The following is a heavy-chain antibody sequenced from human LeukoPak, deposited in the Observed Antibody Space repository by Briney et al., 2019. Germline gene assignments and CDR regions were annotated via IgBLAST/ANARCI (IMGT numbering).Heavy chain of an antibody. CDR1: GFTFGDYA. D-gene: IGHD3-22*01. V-gene: IGHV3-49*04. CDR2: IRSKDNDGTT. J-gene: IGHJ4*02. Sequence: GGSLRLSCTASGFTFGDYAISWVRQAPGKGLEWLGFIRSKDNDGTTEYAASVKGRFTISRDDSKSIAYLQMNSLKTEDTAVYYCTRDYYDNSGLIFDYWGQGTLVTVSS. CDR3: TRDYYDNSGLIFDY.